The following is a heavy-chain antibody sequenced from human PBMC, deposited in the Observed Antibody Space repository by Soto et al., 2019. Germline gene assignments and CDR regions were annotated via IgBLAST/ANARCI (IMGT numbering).Heavy chain of an antibody. CDR2: IKEDGSEK. D-gene: IGHD3-9*01. CDR3: ATQMDYNILTGYRPFDY. V-gene: IGHV3-7*01. J-gene: IGHJ4*02. CDR1: GLTFSTYW. Sequence: PGVSLSLCWAASGLTFSTYWMSWVRQAPGKGLEWVANIKEDGSEKSYADSVRGRFTVSRDNAKSSLYLQMNSLRAEDTAVYYCATQMDYNILTGYRPFDYWGQGTLVTVSS.